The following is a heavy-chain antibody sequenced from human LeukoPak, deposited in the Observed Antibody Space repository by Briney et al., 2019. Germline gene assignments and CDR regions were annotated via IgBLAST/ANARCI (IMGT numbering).Heavy chain of an antibody. Sequence: SQTLSLTCTVSGGSISSGDYYWSWIRQPPGEGLEWIGYIYYSGSTYYNPSLKSRVTISVDTSKNQFSLKLSSVTAADTAVYYCAGILDDYRLYYYDRNAFDIWGQGTMVTVSS. V-gene: IGHV4-30-4*08. CDR2: IYYSGST. CDR3: AGILDDYRLYYYDRNAFDI. CDR1: GGSISSGDYY. J-gene: IGHJ3*02. D-gene: IGHD3-22*01.